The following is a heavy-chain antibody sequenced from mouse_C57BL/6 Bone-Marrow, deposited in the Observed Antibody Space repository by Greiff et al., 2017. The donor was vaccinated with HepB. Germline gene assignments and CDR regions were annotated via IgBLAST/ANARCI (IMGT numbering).Heavy chain of an antibody. CDR1: GFTFSDYY. J-gene: IGHJ3*01. V-gene: IGHV5-16*01. CDR3: ARGVRLFAY. D-gene: IGHD5-1*01. Sequence: EVQGAESEGGLVQPGSSMKLSCTASGFTFSDYYMAWVRQVPEKGLEWVANINYDGSSTYYLDSLKSRFIISRDNAKNILYLQMSSLKSEDTATYYCARGVRLFAYWGQGTLVTVSA. CDR2: INYDGSST.